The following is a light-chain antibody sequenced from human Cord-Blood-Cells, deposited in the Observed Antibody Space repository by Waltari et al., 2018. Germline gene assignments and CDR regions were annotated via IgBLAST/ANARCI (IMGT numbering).Light chain of an antibody. CDR1: QDISNY. J-gene: IGKJ4*01. CDR3: EQYDNLPLT. V-gene: IGKV1-33*01. Sequence: DIQMTQSPSSLSASVGDRVTITCQASQDISNYLNWYQQKPGKVPKLLIYDASNLETVVPSRFSGSGSGTDFTFTISSLQPEDIATYYCEQYDNLPLTFGGGTKVEIK. CDR2: DAS.